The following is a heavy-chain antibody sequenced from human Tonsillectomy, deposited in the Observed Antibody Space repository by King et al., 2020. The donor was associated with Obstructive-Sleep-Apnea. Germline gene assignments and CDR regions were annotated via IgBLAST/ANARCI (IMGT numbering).Heavy chain of an antibody. CDR3: ARDPGTGYFDY. J-gene: IGHJ4*02. D-gene: IGHD1-1*01. V-gene: IGHV4-39*07. CDR2: IYYSGST. Sequence: QMQLQESGPGLVKPSETLSLTCTVSGGSISSSSYYWGWIRQPPGKGLEWIGRIYYSGSTYYNPSLKSRVTISVDTSKNQFSLQLSSVTAADTAVYYCARDPGTGYFDYWGQGTLVTVSS. CDR1: GGSISSSSYY.